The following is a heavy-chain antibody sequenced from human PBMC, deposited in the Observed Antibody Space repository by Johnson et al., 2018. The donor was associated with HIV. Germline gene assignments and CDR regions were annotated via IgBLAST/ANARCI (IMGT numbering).Heavy chain of an antibody. J-gene: IGHJ3*01. CDR2: ISYDGSEK. V-gene: IGHV3-30*04. CDR3: TTDYYYDSSGYCTDHFGAGSESKGTFDA. CDR1: GFTFSSYA. D-gene: IGHD3-22*01. Sequence: QMQLVESGGGVVQPGRSLRLSCAASGFTFSSYAMHWVRQAPGKGLEWVAVISYDGSEKYYADSVKGRFTISRDSSKNTLYLQVNSLKTEDTAVYYCTTDYYYDSSGYCTDHFGAGSESKGTFDAWGQGTMVTVSS.